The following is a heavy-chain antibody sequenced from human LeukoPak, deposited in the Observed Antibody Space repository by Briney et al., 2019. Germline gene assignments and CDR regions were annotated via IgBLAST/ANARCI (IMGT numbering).Heavy chain of an antibody. CDR1: GFTFDDYA. V-gene: IGHV3-9*01. D-gene: IGHD6-19*01. CDR3: AKDMSGSGWDFDY. Sequence: PGGSLRLSCAASGFTFDDYAMHWVRQAPGKGLEWVSGISWNSGSIGYADSVKGRFTISRDNAKNSLYLQMNSLRAEDTALYYCAKDMSGSGWDFDYWGQGTLVTVSS. CDR2: ISWNSGSI. J-gene: IGHJ4*02.